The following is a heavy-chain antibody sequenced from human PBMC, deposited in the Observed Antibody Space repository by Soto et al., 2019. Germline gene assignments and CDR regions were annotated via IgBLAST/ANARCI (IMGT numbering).Heavy chain of an antibody. Sequence: ASVKVSCKASGYTFTSYYMHWVRQAPGQGLEWMGIINPSGGSTSYAQKFQGRVTMTRDTSTSTVYMELSSLRSEDTAVYYCAREAPIVVVPASPYNWFDPWGQGTLVTVSS. J-gene: IGHJ5*02. V-gene: IGHV1-46*03. CDR3: AREAPIVVVPASPYNWFDP. D-gene: IGHD2-2*01. CDR1: GYTFTSYY. CDR2: INPSGGST.